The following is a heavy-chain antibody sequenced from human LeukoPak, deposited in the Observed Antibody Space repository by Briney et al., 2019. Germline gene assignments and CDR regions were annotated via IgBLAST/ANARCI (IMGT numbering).Heavy chain of an antibody. CDR1: GYTFTSYD. V-gene: IGHV1-69*05. J-gene: IGHJ4*02. Sequence: ASVKVSCKSSGYTFTSYDINWVRQATGQGLEWMGRIIPIFGTANYAQKFQGRVTITTDESTSTAYMELSSLRSEDTAVYYCARGKDIVLIIWGQGTLVTVSS. D-gene: IGHD2-8*01. CDR3: ARGKDIVLII. CDR2: IIPIFGTA.